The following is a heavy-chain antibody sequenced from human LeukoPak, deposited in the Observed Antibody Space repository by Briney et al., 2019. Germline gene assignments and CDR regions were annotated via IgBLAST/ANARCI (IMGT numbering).Heavy chain of an antibody. Sequence: SETLSLTCTVSGGSISSSSYYWGWIRQPPGKGLEWIGSISYSGSTYYNPSLKSRVTISVDTSKNQFSLKLSSVTAADTAVYYCAREITTVTSPDYWGQGTLVTVSS. V-gene: IGHV4-39*01. CDR3: AREITTVTSPDY. D-gene: IGHD4-17*01. CDR2: ISYSGST. J-gene: IGHJ4*02. CDR1: GGSISSSSYY.